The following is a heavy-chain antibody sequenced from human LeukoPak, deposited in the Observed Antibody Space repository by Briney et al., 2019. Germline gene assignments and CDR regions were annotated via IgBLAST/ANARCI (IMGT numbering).Heavy chain of an antibody. J-gene: IGHJ3*02. CDR1: GYSFTNYW. Sequence: GESLKISCKGSGYSFTNYWIGWVRQMPGKGLEWMGIIYPGDSDTTYKPSFQGQVTISADKSISTAYLQWSSLKASDTAMYYCARSRAETVPVWGSYRHHDAFDIWGQGTIVTVSS. D-gene: IGHD3-16*02. CDR2: IYPGDSDT. CDR3: ARSRAETVPVWGSYRHHDAFDI. V-gene: IGHV5-51*01.